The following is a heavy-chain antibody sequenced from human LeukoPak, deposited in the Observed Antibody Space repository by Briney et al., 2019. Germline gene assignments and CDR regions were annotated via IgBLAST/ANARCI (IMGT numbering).Heavy chain of an antibody. D-gene: IGHD6-13*01. CDR1: GFTFSSYE. CDR2: ISSIGTTI. V-gene: IGHV3-48*03. CDR3: ARGGSSRFDQ. J-gene: IGHJ4*02. Sequence: GGSLRLSCAASGFTFSSYEMNWVRQAPGKGLEWGSYISSIGTTIYYADSVKGRFTISRDNAKNSLDLQMSSLRADDTAVYYCARGGSSRFDQWGQGTLVTVSS.